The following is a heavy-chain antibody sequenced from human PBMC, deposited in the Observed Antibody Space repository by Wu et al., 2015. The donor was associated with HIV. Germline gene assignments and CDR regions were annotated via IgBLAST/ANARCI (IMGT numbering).Heavy chain of an antibody. D-gene: IGHD6-13*01. V-gene: IGHV1-2*02. J-gene: IGHJ3*02. CDR2: INPNSGGT. CDR3: ASRSSPGDFLDAFDI. CDR1: GYTFTGYY. Sequence: QVQLVQSGAEVKKPGASVKVSCKASGYTFTGYYMHWVRQAPGQGLEWMGWINPNSGGTNYAQKFQGRVTMTRDTSISTAYMELSRLRSDDTAVYYCASRSSPGDFLDAFDIWGQGTMVTVSS.